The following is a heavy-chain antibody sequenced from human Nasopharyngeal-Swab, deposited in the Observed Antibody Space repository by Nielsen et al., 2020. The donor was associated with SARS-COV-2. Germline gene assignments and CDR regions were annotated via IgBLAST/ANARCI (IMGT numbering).Heavy chain of an antibody. Sequence: WVGQAPGQGLEWTGGIIPIFGTANYAQKFQGRVTITADKSTSTAYMELSSLRSEDTAVYYCAWAEAPNPYYYYGMDVWGQGTTVTVSS. CDR3: AWAEAPNPYYYYGMDV. V-gene: IGHV1-69*06. D-gene: IGHD2-8*01. J-gene: IGHJ6*02. CDR2: IIPIFGTA.